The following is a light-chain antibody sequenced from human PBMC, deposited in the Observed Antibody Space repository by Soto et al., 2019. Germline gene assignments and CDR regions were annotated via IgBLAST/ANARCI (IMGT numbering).Light chain of an antibody. J-gene: IGKJ3*01. Sequence: EIVLTQSPATLSLSPGERATLSCRASQSVSSYLAWYQQKPGQAPRLLIYDAYNRATGIPARFSGSGSGTDVTLTISSLEPEDFAVYYCQQRSNWPRSFTFGPGTKVDIK. V-gene: IGKV3-11*01. CDR1: QSVSSY. CDR2: DAY. CDR3: QQRSNWPRSFT.